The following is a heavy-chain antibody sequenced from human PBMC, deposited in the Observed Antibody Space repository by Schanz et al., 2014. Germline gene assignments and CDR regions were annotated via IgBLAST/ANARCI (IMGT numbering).Heavy chain of an antibody. CDR2: IWYDENNK. CDR1: GFTFSSYG. V-gene: IGHV3-33*01. CDR3: ARDFDDRRGYGSGYCLGDCMDV. J-gene: IGHJ4*02. D-gene: IGHD3-10*01. Sequence: QVQLVESGGGVVQFGRSLRLSCVASGFTFSSYGMHWVRQAPGKGLEWVAVIWYDENNKYYADSVKGRFTMSRDNSKNTLYLQMNSLRAENTAVYYCARDFDDRRGYGSGYCLGDCMDVWGQGTLVTVSS.